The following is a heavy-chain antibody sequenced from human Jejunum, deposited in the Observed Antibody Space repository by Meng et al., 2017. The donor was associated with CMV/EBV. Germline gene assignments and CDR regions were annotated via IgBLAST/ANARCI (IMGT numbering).Heavy chain of an antibody. CDR2: LSRTGDI. CDR1: GFTFSSYA. D-gene: IGHD2-2*01. CDR3: ARDDAWAFDY. V-gene: IGHV3-21*02. J-gene: IGHJ4*02. Sequence: EVELVDVGGGLVKPVGSLSLSCAASGFTFSSYAMNCVRQAPGKGLEWISYLSRTGDIAYAVSVKGRFTISRDNAKNSLYLQMNSLRAEDTAVYYCARDDAWAFDYWGQGTLVTVSS.